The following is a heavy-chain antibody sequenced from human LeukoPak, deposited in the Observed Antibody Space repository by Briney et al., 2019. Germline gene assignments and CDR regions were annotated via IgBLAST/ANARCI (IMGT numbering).Heavy chain of an antibody. Sequence: GGSLRLPCAASGFTFSSYSMNWVRQAPGKGLEWVSSISSSSSYIYYADSVKGRFTISRDNAKDSLYLQMNSLRAEDTAVYYCARDLMLPSPNWFDPWGQGTLVTVSS. J-gene: IGHJ5*02. D-gene: IGHD3-10*02. CDR3: ARDLMLPSPNWFDP. CDR1: GFTFSSYS. CDR2: ISSSSSYI. V-gene: IGHV3-21*01.